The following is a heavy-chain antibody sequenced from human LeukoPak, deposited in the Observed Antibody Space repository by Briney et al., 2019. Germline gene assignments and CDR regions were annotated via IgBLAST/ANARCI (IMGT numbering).Heavy chain of an antibody. CDR3: ARVRRYCTNGVCYDAFDI. V-gene: IGHV3-7*03. Sequence: GGSLRLSCAASGFTFSSYWMSWVRQAPGKGLEWVANIKQDGSEKYYVDSVKGRFTISRDNAKNSLYLQMNSLRAEDTAVYYCARVRRYCTNGVCYDAFDIWGQGTMVTVSS. CDR2: IKQDGSEK. CDR1: GFTFSSYW. J-gene: IGHJ3*02. D-gene: IGHD2-8*01.